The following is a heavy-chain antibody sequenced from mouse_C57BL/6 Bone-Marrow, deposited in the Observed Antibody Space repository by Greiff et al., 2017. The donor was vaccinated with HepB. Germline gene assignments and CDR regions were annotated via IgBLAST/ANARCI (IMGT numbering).Heavy chain of an antibody. CDR1: GYTFTSYW. CDR3: ARYGSSYNYYAMDY. Sequence: VQLQQPGAELVKPGASVKMSCKASGYTFTSYWITWVKQRPGQGLEWIGDIYPGSGSTNYNEKFKSKATQTVDTSSSTAYMQLSSLTSEDSAVYYCARYGSSYNYYAMDYWGQGTSVTVSS. J-gene: IGHJ4*01. V-gene: IGHV1-55*01. CDR2: IYPGSGST. D-gene: IGHD1-1*01.